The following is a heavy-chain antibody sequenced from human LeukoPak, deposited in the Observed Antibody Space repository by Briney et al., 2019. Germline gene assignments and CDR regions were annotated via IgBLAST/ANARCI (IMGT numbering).Heavy chain of an antibody. CDR1: GYSISSGYY. J-gene: IGHJ4*02. Sequence: PSETLSLTCTVSGYSISSGYYWGWIRQPPGKGLEWIGSIYHSGSTYYNPSLKSRVTISVDTSKNQFSLKLSSVTAADTAVYYCARSLYSGYLYYFDYWGQGTLVTVSS. CDR3: ARSLYSGYLYYFDY. CDR2: IYHSGST. D-gene: IGHD5-12*01. V-gene: IGHV4-38-2*02.